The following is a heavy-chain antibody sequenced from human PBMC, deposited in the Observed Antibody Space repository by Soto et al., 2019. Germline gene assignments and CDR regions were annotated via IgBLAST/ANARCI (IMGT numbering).Heavy chain of an antibody. V-gene: IGHV3-11*01. D-gene: IGHD1-26*01. Sequence: GGSLRLSCAASGFTFSDYYMSWIRQAPGKGLEWVSYISSSGSTIYYADSVKGRFTISRDNGKYALYLQMTSLRPEDTALYYCVKDISGAYSGPNYDAWGQGTLVTVS. CDR3: VKDISGAYSGPNYDA. CDR2: ISSSGSTI. J-gene: IGHJ4*02. CDR1: GFTFSDYY.